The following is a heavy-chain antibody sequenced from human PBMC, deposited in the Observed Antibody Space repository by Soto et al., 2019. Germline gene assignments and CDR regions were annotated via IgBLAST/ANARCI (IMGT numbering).Heavy chain of an antibody. D-gene: IGHD3-10*01. CDR3: AKDRNYCSFGDTTGGSLDF. J-gene: IGHJ4*02. V-gene: IGHV3-23*01. CDR1: GFTFSSYA. CDR2: ISGSGGST. Sequence: EVQLLESGGGLVQPGGSLRLSCAASGFTFSSYAMSWVRQAPGKGLEWVSAISGSGGSTYYADSVKGRFTISRDNSKNMLYLQMNSQRSEDSAVYYWAKDRNYCSFGDTTGGSLDFWGQGTLVTVS.